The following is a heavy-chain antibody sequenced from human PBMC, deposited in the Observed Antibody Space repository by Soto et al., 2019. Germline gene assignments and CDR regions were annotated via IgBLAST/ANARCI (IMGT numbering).Heavy chain of an antibody. CDR1: GFTFSSYA. Sequence: GGSLRLSCAASGFTFSSYAMSWVRQAPGKGLEWVSAISGSGGSTYYADSVKGRLTISRDNSKNTLYLQMNSLRAEDTAVYYCAKPQGDFWSGYVGYYYYMDVWGKGTTVTVSS. V-gene: IGHV3-23*01. D-gene: IGHD3-3*01. CDR3: AKPQGDFWSGYVGYYYYMDV. CDR2: ISGSGGST. J-gene: IGHJ6*03.